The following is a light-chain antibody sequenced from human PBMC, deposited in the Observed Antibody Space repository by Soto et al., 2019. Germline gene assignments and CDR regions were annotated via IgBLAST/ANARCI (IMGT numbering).Light chain of an antibody. CDR1: QTISTY. CDR2: AAS. V-gene: IGKV1-39*01. Sequence: DIQMTQSPSSLSASVGDRVTISCRASQTISTYLNWYQQNPGKAPKLLIYAASSLQSGVPSRFSGSGSRTDFTLTISSLQPEDFATYYCQQSSNIPYTFGQGTKLEIK. CDR3: QQSSNIPYT. J-gene: IGKJ2*01.